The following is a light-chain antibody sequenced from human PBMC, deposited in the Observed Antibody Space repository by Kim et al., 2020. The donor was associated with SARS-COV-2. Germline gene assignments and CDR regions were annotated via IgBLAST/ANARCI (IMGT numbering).Light chain of an antibody. CDR1: QSVSSY. Sequence: LSQGERASPSSRASQSVSSYLAWYQQKPGQAPRLLIYDASTRSTGIPARFSGSGSGTDFTLTISSLEPEDVAVYYCQQRSNWPRRTFGQGTKLEI. CDR3: QQRSNWPRRT. J-gene: IGKJ2*01. V-gene: IGKV3-11*01. CDR2: DAS.